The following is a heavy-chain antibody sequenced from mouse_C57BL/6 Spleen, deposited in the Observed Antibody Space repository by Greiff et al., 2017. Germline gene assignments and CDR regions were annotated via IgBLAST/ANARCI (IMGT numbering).Heavy chain of an antibody. CDR2: IDPSDSYT. J-gene: IGHJ3*01. CDR1: GYTFTSYW. V-gene: IGHV1-69*01. Sequence: QVQLQQPGAELVMPEASVKLSCKASGYTFTSYWMHWVKQRPGQGLEWIGEIDPSDSYTNYNQKFKGKSTLTVDKSSSTAYMQLSSLTSEDSAVYYCARSGFAYWGQGTLVTVSA. CDR3: ARSGFAY.